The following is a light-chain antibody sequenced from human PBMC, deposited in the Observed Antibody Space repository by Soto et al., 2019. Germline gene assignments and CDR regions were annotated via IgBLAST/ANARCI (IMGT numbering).Light chain of an antibody. CDR2: DAS. V-gene: IGKV1-33*01. CDR3: KQYDNLPPYT. J-gene: IGKJ2*01. CDR1: QDISNY. Sequence: DLQMTQSPSSLSASVGDRVTITCQASQDISNYLNWYQQKPGKAPKLLIYDASNLETGVPSRFSGSGSGTDFTITTSSLQPEDIATYYCKQYDNLPPYTFGQGTKLEIK.